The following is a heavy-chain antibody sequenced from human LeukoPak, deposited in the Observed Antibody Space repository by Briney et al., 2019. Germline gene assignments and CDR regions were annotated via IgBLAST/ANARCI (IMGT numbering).Heavy chain of an antibody. Sequence: GGSLRLSCAASGFTFDDYGMSWVRQAPGKGLEWVSLISWDGGSTYYADSAKGRFTISRDNSKNSLYLQMNSLRTEDTALYYCAKGTLGYCSGGSCYDYYYYYMDVWGKGTTVTVSS. CDR2: ISWDGGST. D-gene: IGHD2-15*01. CDR3: AKGTLGYCSGGSCYDYYYYYMDV. CDR1: GFTFDDYG. J-gene: IGHJ6*03. V-gene: IGHV3-43*01.